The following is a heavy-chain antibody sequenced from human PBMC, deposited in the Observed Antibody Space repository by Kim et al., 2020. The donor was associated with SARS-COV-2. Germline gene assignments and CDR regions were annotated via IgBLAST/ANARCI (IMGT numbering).Heavy chain of an antibody. D-gene: IGHD2-15*01. CDR3: ASPTGRFCSGDSCLNS. CDR1: GFTLSTYV. V-gene: IGHV3-23*01. Sequence: GGSLRLSCAASGFTLSTYVMSWVRQAPGKGLEWVSTISGSGGTTYSADSVNGRFTISRDNSKNTLYLQMTSLRAEDTAVYYCASPTGRFCSGDSCLNSWGQGTLDTVSS. J-gene: IGHJ4*02. CDR2: ISGSGGTT.